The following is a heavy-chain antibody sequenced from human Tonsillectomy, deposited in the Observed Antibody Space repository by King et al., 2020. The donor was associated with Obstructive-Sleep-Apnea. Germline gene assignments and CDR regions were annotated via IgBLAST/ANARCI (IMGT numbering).Heavy chain of an antibody. D-gene: IGHD1-1*01. CDR2: IDHIGST. Sequence: QLQESGPGLVKPSETLSLSCTVSAYAISSGYYWGWIRQVPGKGLEWIGSIDHIGSTYSTPSLKSRVTISVDTPKNQFSLNLSPVTAADTAVYYCARDGYLPGRIDAFDIWGQGTMVTVSS. J-gene: IGHJ3*02. CDR1: AYAISSGYY. CDR3: ARDGYLPGRIDAFDI. V-gene: IGHV4-38-2*02.